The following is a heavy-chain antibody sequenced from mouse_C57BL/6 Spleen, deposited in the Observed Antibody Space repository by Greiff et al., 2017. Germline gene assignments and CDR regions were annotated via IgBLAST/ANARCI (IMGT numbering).Heavy chain of an antibody. Sequence: VQLVESGEGLVKPGGSLKLSCAASGFTFSSYAMSWVRQTPEKRLEWVAYISSGGDYIYYADTVKGRFTISRDNARNTLYLQMISLKSEDTAMYYCTRASGDPYAMDYWGQGTSVTVSS. CDR2: ISSGGDYI. CDR3: TRASGDPYAMDY. J-gene: IGHJ4*01. CDR1: GFTFSSYA. V-gene: IGHV5-9-1*02.